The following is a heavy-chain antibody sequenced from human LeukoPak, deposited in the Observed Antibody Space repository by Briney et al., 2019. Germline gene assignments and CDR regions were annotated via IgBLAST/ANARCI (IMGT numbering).Heavy chain of an antibody. V-gene: IGHV1-8*01. CDR2: MNPNSGNT. D-gene: IGHD5-18*01. CDR1: GYTFTSYD. J-gene: IGHJ5*02. Sequence: ASVKVSCKASGYTFTSYDINWVRQATGQGLEWMGWMNPNSGNTGYAQKFQGRVTMTRNTSISTAYMELSSLRSEDTAVYYCARALPHRRLMDTTMEQHWFDPWGQGTLVTVSS. CDR3: ARALPHRRLMDTTMEQHWFDP.